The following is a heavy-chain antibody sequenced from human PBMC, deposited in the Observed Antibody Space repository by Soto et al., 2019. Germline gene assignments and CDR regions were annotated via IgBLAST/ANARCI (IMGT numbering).Heavy chain of an antibody. CDR2: ISAYNGNT. D-gene: IGHD3-3*01. V-gene: IGHV1-18*01. CDR3: ARVGLFWSGYYFELDWFAP. J-gene: IGHJ5*02. Sequence: ASVKVSCKASGYTFTSYGISWVRRAPGQGLEWMGWISAYNGNTNYAQKLQGRVTMTTDTSTSTAYMELRSLRSDDTAVYYCARVGLFWSGYYFELDWFAPWGQGTLVTVSS. CDR1: GYTFTSYG.